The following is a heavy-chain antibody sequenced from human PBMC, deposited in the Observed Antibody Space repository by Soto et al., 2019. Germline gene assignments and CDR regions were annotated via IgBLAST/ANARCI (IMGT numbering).Heavy chain of an antibody. CDR2: ISGSGDRT. CDR3: VKERSGHSYADS. J-gene: IGHJ4*02. V-gene: IGHV3-23*01. CDR1: GFTFSNYA. Sequence: EVQLLKSGGGLVQPGGSLRLSCAASGFTFSNYAMSWLRQPPGKGLEWVSAISGSGDRTYYADSVKGRFTISRDNSKNTLYLQMNSLRAEDSAVYYCVKERSGHSYADSWGQGTLFTVSS. D-gene: IGHD5-18*01.